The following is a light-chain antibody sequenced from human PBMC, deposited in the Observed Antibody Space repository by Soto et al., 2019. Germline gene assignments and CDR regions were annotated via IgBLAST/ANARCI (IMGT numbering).Light chain of an antibody. J-gene: IGLJ2*01. Sequence: QLVLTQPPSASGTPGQRVTISCSGSRSNIGSNTVNWYQQLPGTAPKLLIYSNNQRPSGVPDRFSGSKSGTSASLAISGLQSEDEADYYCAAWDDSLNGGVFGGGTKLTVL. CDR3: AAWDDSLNGGV. CDR2: SNN. CDR1: RSNIGSNT. V-gene: IGLV1-44*01.